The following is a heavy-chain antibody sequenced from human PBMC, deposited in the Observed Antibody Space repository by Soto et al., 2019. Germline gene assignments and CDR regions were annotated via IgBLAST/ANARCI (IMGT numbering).Heavy chain of an antibody. CDR1: GGSFRGYY. V-gene: IGHV4-34*01. CDR2: INHSGST. Sequence: SETLSLTCAVYGGSFRGYYWSGIRQPPGKGLEWIGEINHSGSTNYNPSLKSRVTISVDTSKNQFSLKLSSVTAADTAVYDCASFPKIAAAEDLFDPWGQGTLVTVSS. D-gene: IGHD6-13*01. J-gene: IGHJ5*02. CDR3: ASFPKIAAAEDLFDP.